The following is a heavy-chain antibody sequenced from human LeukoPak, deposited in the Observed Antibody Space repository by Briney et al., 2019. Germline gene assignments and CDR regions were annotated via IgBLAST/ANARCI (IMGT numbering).Heavy chain of an antibody. CDR1: GFTFSNYG. CDR3: ARTCGDYVYILGY. Sequence: PGGSLRLSCAASGFTFSNYGMHWARQAPGKGLEWLAFIKYGGTNKYYADSVKGRFTISRDISKNTVYLQMNSLRAEDTAVYYCARTCGDYVYILGYWGQGTLVTVSS. CDR2: IKYGGTNK. V-gene: IGHV3-30*02. J-gene: IGHJ4*02. D-gene: IGHD4-17*01.